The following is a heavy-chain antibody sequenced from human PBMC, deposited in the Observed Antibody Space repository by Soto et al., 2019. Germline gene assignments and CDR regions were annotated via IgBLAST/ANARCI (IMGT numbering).Heavy chain of an antibody. CDR1: GYIFTNYY. D-gene: IGHD6-13*01. CDR3: ARDLAAAAY. Sequence: QVQLVQSGAEVKKPGASVKVSCKASGYIFTNYYIHWVRQATGQGVAWMAIINPLPTSGSTNYAQKFQGRVTVTGDTSTSPVYLELSSLRSDDTAVYYCARDLAAAAYWGQGTLVTVSS. J-gene: IGHJ4*02. CDR2: INPLPTSGST. V-gene: IGHV1-46*01.